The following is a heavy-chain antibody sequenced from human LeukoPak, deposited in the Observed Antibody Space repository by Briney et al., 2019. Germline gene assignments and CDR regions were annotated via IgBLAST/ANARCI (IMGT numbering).Heavy chain of an antibody. J-gene: IGHJ4*02. V-gene: IGHV4-59*03. D-gene: IGHD3/OR15-3a*01. Sequence: PSETLSLTCSVSDGSIRTYYWSWTRQSPGQGLERIGNIYYRGDINYNPSLKSRVIISIDTSKNQFSLKVTSLTAADTAVYYCATNKDWAEADWGQGTLVIVSS. CDR1: DGSIRTYY. CDR2: IYYRGDI. CDR3: ATNKDWAEAD.